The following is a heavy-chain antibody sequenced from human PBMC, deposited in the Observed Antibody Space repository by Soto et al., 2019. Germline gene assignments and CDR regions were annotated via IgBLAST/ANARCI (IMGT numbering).Heavy chain of an antibody. CDR1: GDSISNSYW. J-gene: IGHJ4*02. V-gene: IGHV4-4*02. Sequence: QVQLQESGPGLVKPSGTLSLTCAVSGDSISNSYWWSWVRQPPRKGLEWIGEIYHSGTTNYNPSLKSRVTMSVDKSKNQFSLKLTSVTAADTAVYYCARVLGGAYYSDYWGRGTLVTVAS. D-gene: IGHD3-16*01. CDR3: ARVLGGAYYSDY. CDR2: IYHSGTT.